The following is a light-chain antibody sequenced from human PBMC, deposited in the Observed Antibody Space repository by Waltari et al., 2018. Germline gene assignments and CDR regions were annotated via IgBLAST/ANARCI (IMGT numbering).Light chain of an antibody. V-gene: IGKV1-9*01. CDR2: AAS. J-gene: IGKJ4*01. Sequence: DIQLTQSPSFLSASVGDRVTITCRASQGISSYLAWYQQLPGKAPKLLIYAASTLQGGVPSRFSGSGSGTEFTLTIISLQPEDFATYYCQQVNSYPLTFGGGTKVEI. CDR1: QGISSY. CDR3: QQVNSYPLT.